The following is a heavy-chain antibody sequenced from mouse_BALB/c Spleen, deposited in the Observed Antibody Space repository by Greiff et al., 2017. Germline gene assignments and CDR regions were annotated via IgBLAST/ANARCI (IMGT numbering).Heavy chain of an antibody. CDR2: ISDGGSYT. Sequence: DVKLVESGGGLVKPGGSLKLSCAASGFTFSDYYMYWVRQTPEKRLEWVATISDGGSYTYYPDSVKGRFTISRDNAKNNLYLQMSSLKSEDTAMYYCARDYYRYDVAWFAYWGQGTLVTVSA. J-gene: IGHJ3*01. D-gene: IGHD2-14*01. V-gene: IGHV5-4*02. CDR1: GFTFSDYY. CDR3: ARDYYRYDVAWFAY.